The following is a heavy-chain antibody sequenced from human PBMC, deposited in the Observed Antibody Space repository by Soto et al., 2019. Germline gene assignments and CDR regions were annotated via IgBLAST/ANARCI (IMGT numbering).Heavy chain of an antibody. Sequence: QVQLVQSGAEVKKPGSSVKVSCKASGGTFSSYAISWVRQAPGQGLEWMGGIIPIFGTADYAQKFQGRVTITAAESTSTAYMELRSLRSEDTAVYYCASHSGSSPEGRYYCGMDVWGQGTTVTVSS. J-gene: IGHJ6*02. CDR1: GGTFSSYA. V-gene: IGHV1-69*12. D-gene: IGHD1-26*01. CDR2: IIPIFGTA. CDR3: ASHSGSSPEGRYYCGMDV.